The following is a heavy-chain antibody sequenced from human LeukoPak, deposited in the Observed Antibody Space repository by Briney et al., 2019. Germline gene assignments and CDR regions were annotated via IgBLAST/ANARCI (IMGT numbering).Heavy chain of an antibody. CDR2: IYSSGST. CDR3: ARGDSTNQDGDYYGLDV. Sequence: SETLSLTCTVSGGSLSGHYWSWIRPSAGKGLEWIGRIYSSGSTNYNPSLKSRAIMSVDTSKNHFSLDLSSVTAADTAVYFCARGDSTNQDGDYYGLDVWGQGTTVTVSS. CDR1: GGSLSGHY. D-gene: IGHD5/OR15-5a*01. V-gene: IGHV4-4*07. J-gene: IGHJ6*02.